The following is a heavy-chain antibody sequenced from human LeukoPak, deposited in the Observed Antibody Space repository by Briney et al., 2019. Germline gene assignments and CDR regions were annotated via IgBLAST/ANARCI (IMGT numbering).Heavy chain of an antibody. J-gene: IGHJ5*02. D-gene: IGHD2-15*01. CDR3: ARYCSGGSCYSVAFDP. V-gene: IGHV1-8*01. Sequence: GASVKVSCKASGYTFTSYDINWVRQDSGQGLEGMGWTHPNSRNTGYAQKFQGRVTMTRNTSISTAYMELSSLRSEDTAVYYCARYCSGGSCYSVAFDPWGQGTLVTVSS. CDR1: GYTFTSYD. CDR2: THPNSRNT.